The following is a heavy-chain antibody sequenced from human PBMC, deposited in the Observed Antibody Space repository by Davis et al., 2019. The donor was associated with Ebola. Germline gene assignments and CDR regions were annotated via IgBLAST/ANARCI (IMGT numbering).Heavy chain of an antibody. J-gene: IGHJ4*02. Sequence: ASVKVSCKASGYTFSSYGLSWVRQAPGQGLEWMGWISGYNGNTNYAQKLQDRVILTTDTSTSTAYMELRSLRSDDTAVYYCARGLRYDSSDYWGQGTLVTVSS. V-gene: IGHV1-18*01. CDR2: ISGYNGNT. CDR3: ARGLRYDSSDY. CDR1: GYTFSSYG. D-gene: IGHD3-22*01.